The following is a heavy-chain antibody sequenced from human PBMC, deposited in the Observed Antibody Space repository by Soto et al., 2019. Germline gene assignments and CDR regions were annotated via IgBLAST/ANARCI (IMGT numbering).Heavy chain of an antibody. D-gene: IGHD2-15*01. CDR1: GGSFSGYY. CDR3: ARGRSRYCSGGSCYSSGAFDI. J-gene: IGHJ3*02. V-gene: IGHV4-34*01. CDR2: INHSGST. Sequence: KPSETLSLTCAVYGGSFSGYYWSWIRQPPGKGLEWIGEINHSGSTNYNPSLKSRVTISVDTSKNQFSLKLSSVTAADTAVYYCARGRSRYCSGGSCYSSGAFDIWGQGTMVTVSS.